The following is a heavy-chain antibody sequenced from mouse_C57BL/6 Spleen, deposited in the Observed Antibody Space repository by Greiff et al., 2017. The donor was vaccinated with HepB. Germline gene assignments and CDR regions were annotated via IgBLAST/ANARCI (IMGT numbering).Heavy chain of an antibody. CDR2: IDPETGGT. Sequence: QVTLKESGAELVRPGASVTLSCKASGYTFTDYEMHWVKQTPVHGLEWIGAIDPETGGTAYNQKFKGKAILTADKSSSTAYMELRSLTSEDSAVYYCTRPENFDYWGQGTTLTVSS. CDR3: TRPENFDY. CDR1: GYTFTDYE. V-gene: IGHV1-15*01. J-gene: IGHJ2*01.